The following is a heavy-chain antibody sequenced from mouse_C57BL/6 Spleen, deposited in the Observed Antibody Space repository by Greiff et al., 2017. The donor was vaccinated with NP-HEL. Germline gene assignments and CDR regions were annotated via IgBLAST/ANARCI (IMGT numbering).Heavy chain of an antibody. Sequence: EVQLVESGGGLVKPGGSLKLSCAASGFTFSSYAMSWVRQTPEKRLEWVATISDGGSYTYYPDNVKGRFTISRDNAKNNLYLQMSQLKSEDTAMYYCARGRNDGYLYYFDYWGQGTTLTVSS. V-gene: IGHV5-4*01. CDR1: GFTFSSYA. J-gene: IGHJ2*01. CDR3: ARGRNDGYLYYFDY. CDR2: ISDGGSYT. D-gene: IGHD2-3*01.